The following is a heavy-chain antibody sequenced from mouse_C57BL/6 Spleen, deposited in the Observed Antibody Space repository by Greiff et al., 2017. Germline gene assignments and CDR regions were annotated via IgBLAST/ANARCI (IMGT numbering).Heavy chain of an antibody. CDR1: GYSITSGYY. Sequence: EVKLVESGPGLVKPSQSLSLTCSVTGYSITSGYYWNWIRQFPGNKLEWMGYISYDGSNNYNPSLKNRISITRDTSKNQFFLKLNSVTTEDTATXYGAREGNYDYDLYFDYWGQGTTLTVSS. D-gene: IGHD2-4*01. J-gene: IGHJ2*01. CDR2: ISYDGSN. CDR3: AREGNYDYDLYFDY. V-gene: IGHV3-6*01.